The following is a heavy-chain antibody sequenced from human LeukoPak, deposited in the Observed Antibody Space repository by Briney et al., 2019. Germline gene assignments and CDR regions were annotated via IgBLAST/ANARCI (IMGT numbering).Heavy chain of an antibody. D-gene: IGHD1-14*01. Sequence: KPSETLSLTCAVYGGSFSGYYWSWIRQRPGKGLEWIGYIQHSGLTYFNPSLKSRISLSIDTSKNQVSLKLSSVTAADTAVYYCATKPDTLYYFDYWGQGTLVTVSS. CDR1: GGSFSGYY. V-gene: IGHV4-34*09. CDR2: IQHSGLT. J-gene: IGHJ4*02. CDR3: ATKPDTLYYFDY.